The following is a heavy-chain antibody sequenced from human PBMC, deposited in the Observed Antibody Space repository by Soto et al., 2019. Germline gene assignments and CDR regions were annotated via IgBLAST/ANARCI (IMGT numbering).Heavy chain of an antibody. CDR1: GDSISNADYY. J-gene: IGHJ6*02. CDR2: IFYSGTT. Sequence: SETLSLTCTVSGDSISNADYYWSWIRQTPGKGLEWIGHIFYSGTTYYHPPLKSRLTISVDTSKNHFSLRLTSVTAADTAVYYCARDLWVEPELYCYAMDVWGQGTTVTVSS. V-gene: IGHV4-30-4*01. CDR3: ARDLWVEPELYCYAMDV. D-gene: IGHD1-1*01.